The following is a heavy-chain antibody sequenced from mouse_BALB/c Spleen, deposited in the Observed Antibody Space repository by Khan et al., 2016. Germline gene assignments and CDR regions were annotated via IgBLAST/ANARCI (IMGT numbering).Heavy chain of an antibody. J-gene: IGHJ4*01. Sequence: QIQLVQSGPELKKPGETVRISCKASGYTFTTAGMQWVQKMPGKGLRWIGWINTLSGVPIYAEDFKGRFAFSLETSASTAFLHIANLKNEDTATYFCARGPYAMDYWGRGTSVTVSS. CDR3: ARGPYAMDY. CDR1: GYTFTTAG. V-gene: IGHV9-4*02. CDR2: INTLSGVP.